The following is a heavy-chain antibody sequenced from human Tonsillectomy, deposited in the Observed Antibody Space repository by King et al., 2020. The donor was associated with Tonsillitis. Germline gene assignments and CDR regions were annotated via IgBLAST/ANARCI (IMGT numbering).Heavy chain of an antibody. Sequence: VQLVETGGTLIQPGGSLRLSCAASGFTFSSNYMSWVRQTPGKGLEWVSVIYTGGSTYYADSVKGRFTISRDTSNNTVYLQINNLKAEDTAIYYCARGPYGSSWSLFAFDLWGQGTMVTASS. CDR3: ARGPYGSSWSLFAFDL. D-gene: IGHD6-13*01. CDR2: IYTGGST. V-gene: IGHV3-53*02. J-gene: IGHJ3*01. CDR1: GFTFSSNY.